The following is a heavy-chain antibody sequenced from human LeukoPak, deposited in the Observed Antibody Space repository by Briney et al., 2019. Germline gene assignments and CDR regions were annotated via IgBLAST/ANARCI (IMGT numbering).Heavy chain of an antibody. D-gene: IGHD2-15*01. J-gene: IGHJ6*03. CDR2: IYYSGST. CDR3: ARNQKCSGGSCYQNYYYYYMDV. CDR1: GGSISSYY. Sequence: SETLSLTCTVSGGSISSYYWSWIRQPPGKGLEWIGYIYYSGSTYYNPSLKSRVTISVDTSKNQFSLKLSSVTAADTAVYYCARNQKCSGGSCYQNYYYYYMDVWGKGTTVTISS. V-gene: IGHV4-59*12.